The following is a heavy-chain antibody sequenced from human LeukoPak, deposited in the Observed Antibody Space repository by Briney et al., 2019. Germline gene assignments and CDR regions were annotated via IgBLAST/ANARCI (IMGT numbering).Heavy chain of an antibody. Sequence: GGSLRLSCAASGFAFPAFDMHWVRHAPGKGLEWVSLINRDGTKTYYADSVRGRFTISRDNSKDSLYLQMKRLRTEDTALYYCATWAFYHGLDVWGQGTTVTVSS. V-gene: IGHV3-43*02. CDR2: INRDGTKT. CDR3: ATWAFYHGLDV. D-gene: IGHD1-26*01. J-gene: IGHJ6*02. CDR1: GFAFPAFD.